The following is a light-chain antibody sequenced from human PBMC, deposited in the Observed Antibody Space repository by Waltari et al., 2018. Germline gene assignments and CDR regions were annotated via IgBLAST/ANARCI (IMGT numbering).Light chain of an antibody. Sequence: SYELTQPRSLSVSPGQTGSITCSGDTLGNKEVYWYQLKSGLPPQLVMYGDGRRPSGISERFSASKSGNTATLDIHGLQTGDEADYYCGTWDSRMSVAVLGGGTKVTVL. V-gene: IGLV3-1*01. J-gene: IGLJ2*01. CDR1: TLGNKE. CDR3: GTWDSRMSVAV. CDR2: GDG.